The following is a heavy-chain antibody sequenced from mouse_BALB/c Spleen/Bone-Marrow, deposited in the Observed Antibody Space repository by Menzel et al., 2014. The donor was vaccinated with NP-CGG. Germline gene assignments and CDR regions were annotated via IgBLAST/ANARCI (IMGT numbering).Heavy chain of an antibody. V-gene: IGHV2-9*02. Sequence: VKLVESGPGLVAPSQSLSITCTVSGFSLTSYGVHWVRQPPGKGLEWLGVIWAGGSTNYNSALMSRLSISKDNSKSQGFLKMNSLQTDDTAMYYCARDLYYDYDEGFAYWGQGTLVTVSA. D-gene: IGHD2-4*01. CDR1: GFSLTSYG. J-gene: IGHJ3*01. CDR2: IWAGGST. CDR3: ARDLYYDYDEGFAY.